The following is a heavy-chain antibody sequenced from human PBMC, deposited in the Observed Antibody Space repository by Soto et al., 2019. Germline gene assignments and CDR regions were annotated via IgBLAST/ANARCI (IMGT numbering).Heavy chain of an antibody. J-gene: IGHJ1*01. CDR1: GYSFTSYW. CDR3: ARGTPYYYDSSGYYYQYFQH. D-gene: IGHD3-22*01. Sequence: GESLKISCKGSGYSFTSYWIGWVRQMPGKGLEWMGIIYPGDSDTRYSPSFQGQVTISADKSISTAYLQWSSLKASDTAMYYCARGTPYYYDSSGYYYQYFQHWGQGTLVTVSS. CDR2: IYPGDSDT. V-gene: IGHV5-51*01.